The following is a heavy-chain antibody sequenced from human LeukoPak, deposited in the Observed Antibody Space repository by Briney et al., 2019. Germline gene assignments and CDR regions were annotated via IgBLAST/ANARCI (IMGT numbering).Heavy chain of an antibody. CDR2: IYYSGST. Sequence: SETLSLTCTVSGGSINSYYWGWIRQPPGKGLEWIGYIYYSGSTNYNPSLKSRVTISVDTSKNQFSLKLSSVTAADTAVYYCARGPYYYDSSGYYYVAFDIWGQGTMVTVSS. CDR3: ARGPYYYDSSGYYYVAFDI. J-gene: IGHJ3*02. V-gene: IGHV4-59*01. CDR1: GGSINSYY. D-gene: IGHD3-22*01.